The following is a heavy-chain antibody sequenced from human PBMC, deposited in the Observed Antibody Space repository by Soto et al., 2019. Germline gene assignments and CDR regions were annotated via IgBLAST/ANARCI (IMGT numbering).Heavy chain of an antibody. CDR1: GRSFSGYC. Sequence: SETLSLTCVVYGRSFSGYCLSWIRQPQGKGLEWIGEMNHRGSTNYNTSLKSRVTISVDTSKNQFSLKLSSGTAADTAVYYCAREWSGWNVRSFYYWGQGTLVTVSS. CDR2: MNHRGST. CDR3: AREWSGWNVRSFYY. J-gene: IGHJ4*02. D-gene: IGHD6-19*01. V-gene: IGHV4-34*01.